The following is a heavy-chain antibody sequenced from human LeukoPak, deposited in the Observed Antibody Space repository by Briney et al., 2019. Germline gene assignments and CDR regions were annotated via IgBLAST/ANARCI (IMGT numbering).Heavy chain of an antibody. V-gene: IGHV3-30-3*01. Sequence: GGSLRLSCAASGFTFSSYAMHWVRQAPGKGLEWVAVISYDGSNKYYADSVKGRFTISRDNSKNTLYLQMNSLRAEDTAVYYCAREWGSLSSSWWNGPMGYWGQGTLVTVSS. J-gene: IGHJ4*02. D-gene: IGHD6-13*01. CDR3: AREWGSLSSSWWNGPMGY. CDR2: ISYDGSNK. CDR1: GFTFSSYA.